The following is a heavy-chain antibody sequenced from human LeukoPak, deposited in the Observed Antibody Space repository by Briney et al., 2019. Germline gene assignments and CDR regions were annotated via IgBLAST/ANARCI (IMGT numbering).Heavy chain of an antibody. CDR3: ARAGYSGNYYAAFDI. CDR1: GFTFSDHY. V-gene: IGHV3-72*01. CDR2: VRNKAKSYTT. Sequence: GGSLRLSCAASGFTFSDHYMDWVRPAPGKGLEWISHVRNKAKSYTTEYAASVKDRFTVSRDDSRDSLYLQMNSLKTEDTAVYYCARAGYSGNYYAAFDIWGQGTMLTVSS. J-gene: IGHJ3*02. D-gene: IGHD1-26*01.